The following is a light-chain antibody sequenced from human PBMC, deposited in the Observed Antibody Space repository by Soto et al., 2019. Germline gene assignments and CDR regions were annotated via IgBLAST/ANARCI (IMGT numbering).Light chain of an antibody. CDR1: QAIRTA. CDR3: LLDFRYVWA. CDR2: AAS. J-gene: IGKJ1*01. V-gene: IGKV1-6*01. Sequence: AIQLTQSPSSLYASVGDRVTITCRASQAIRTALAWYQQKPGKVPKLLIYAASILQSGVPSRFSGSGSGTDFTLTISSLQPEDFATYYCLLDFRYVWAFGQGTKVEIK.